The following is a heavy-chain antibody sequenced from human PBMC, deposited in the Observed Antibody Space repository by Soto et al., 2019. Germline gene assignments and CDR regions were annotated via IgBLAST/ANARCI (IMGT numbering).Heavy chain of an antibody. D-gene: IGHD5-12*01. CDR1: GYTFTSYA. CDR2: INAGNGNT. V-gene: IGHV1-3*01. J-gene: IGHJ6*03. CDR3: ARDNFLVSGYESYMDV. Sequence: GASVKVSCKASGYTFTSYAMHWVRQAPGQRLEWMGWINAGNGNTKYSQKFQGRVTITRDTSASTAYMELSSLRSEDTAVYYCARDNFLVSGYESYMDVWGKGTTVTVSS.